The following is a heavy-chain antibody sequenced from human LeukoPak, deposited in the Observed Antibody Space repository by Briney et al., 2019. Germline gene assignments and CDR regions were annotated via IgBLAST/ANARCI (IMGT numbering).Heavy chain of an antibody. CDR2: IYHSGST. CDR3: ARVDIAAAGSMDY. CDR1: GLTVTNAW. Sequence: GSLRLSCAASGLTVTNAWMNWVRQPPGKGLEWIGEIYHSGSTNYNPSLKSRVTISVDTSKNQFSLKLSSVTAADTALYYCARVDIAAAGSMDYWGQGTLVTVSS. J-gene: IGHJ4*02. V-gene: IGHV4-4*02. D-gene: IGHD6-13*01.